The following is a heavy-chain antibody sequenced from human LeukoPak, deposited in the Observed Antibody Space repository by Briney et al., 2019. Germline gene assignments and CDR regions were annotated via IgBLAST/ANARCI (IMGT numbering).Heavy chain of an antibody. CDR1: GGSVSSNDW. D-gene: IGHD5-12*01. CDR2: IYQSGNT. J-gene: IGHJ4*02. CDR3: ARDGPTAGLRLGDY. V-gene: IGHV4/OR15-8*02. Sequence: SETLSLTCTVSGGSVSSNDWWSWVRQPPGKGLEWIGEIYQSGNTNYNPSLNSRVTISIDKSKNQLSLKLNSATAADTAVYYCARDGPTAGLRLGDYWGQGTLVTVSS.